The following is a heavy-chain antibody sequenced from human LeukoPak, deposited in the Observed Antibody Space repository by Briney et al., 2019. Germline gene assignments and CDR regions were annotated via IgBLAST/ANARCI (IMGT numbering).Heavy chain of an antibody. D-gene: IGHD5-18*01. Sequence: SETLSLTCAVYGGSFSGYYWSWIRQPPGKGLEWIGEINRSGSTNYNPSLKSRVTISVDTSKNQFSLKLSSVTAADTAVYYCARDRGYSYGYFDYWGQGTLVTVSS. CDR1: GGSFSGYY. CDR2: INRSGST. CDR3: ARDRGYSYGYFDY. J-gene: IGHJ4*02. V-gene: IGHV4-34*01.